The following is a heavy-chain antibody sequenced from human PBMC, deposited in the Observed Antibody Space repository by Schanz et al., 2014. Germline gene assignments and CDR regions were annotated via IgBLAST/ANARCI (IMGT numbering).Heavy chain of an antibody. J-gene: IGHJ4*02. V-gene: IGHV3-21*01. D-gene: IGHD3-16*01. Sequence: VQLVESGGGVVQPGTSLRLSCTASGFTFGDYAMSWFRQAPGKGLEWVSVINSRNEVFSIDSVRGRFTIFRDNPKKSAYLQMNSLRADDTAVYYCSRGIVGGLDCWGQGTLVTVSS. CDR3: SRGIVGGLDC. CDR1: GFTFGDYA. CDR2: INSRNEV.